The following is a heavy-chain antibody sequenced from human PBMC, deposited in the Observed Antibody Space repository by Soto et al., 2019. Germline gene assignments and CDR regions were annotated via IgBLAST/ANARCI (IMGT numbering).Heavy chain of an antibody. V-gene: IGHV1-2*02. CDR2: INPNSGGT. J-gene: IGHJ4*02. D-gene: IGHD3-22*01. CDR1: GYTFTDYY. Sequence: QVQLVQSGAAVKKPGASVKVSCKASGYTFTDYYVHWVRQPPGQGLEWMGWINPNSGGTKSAQKFQGRVTMTRDTSISTAYMELSRLRSDDTAVYYCARRKGDYYDSSGYHYYFDYWGQGTLVTVSS. CDR3: ARRKGDYYDSSGYHYYFDY.